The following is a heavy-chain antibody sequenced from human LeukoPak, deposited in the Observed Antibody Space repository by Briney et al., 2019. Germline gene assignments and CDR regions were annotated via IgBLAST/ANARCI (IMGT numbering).Heavy chain of an antibody. V-gene: IGHV4-39*01. CDR1: GGSISSSSYY. J-gene: IGHJ3*02. D-gene: IGHD1-26*01. CDR3: ARPSGSYFTYDDI. Sequence: PSETLSLTCTVSGGSISSSSYYWGWIRQPPGKGLEWIGSIYYSGSTYYNPSLKGRVTISVDTSKNQFSLKLSSVTAADTAVYYCARPSGSYFTYDDIWGQGTMVTVSS. CDR2: IYYSGST.